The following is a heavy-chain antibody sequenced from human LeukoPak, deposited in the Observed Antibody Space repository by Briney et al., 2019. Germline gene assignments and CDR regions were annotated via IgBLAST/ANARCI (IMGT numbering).Heavy chain of an antibody. Sequence: GGSLRLSCAASGFTFSHCGFHWVRQAPGKGLEWVAFISNDGSKTYFAEFVKGRFTISRDDSKNTVFLQMNSLRAEDTAVYYCARGGSGWTYAMDVWGQGTTVTVSS. J-gene: IGHJ6*02. D-gene: IGHD6-19*01. CDR2: ISNDGSKT. V-gene: IGHV3-33*01. CDR3: ARGGSGWTYAMDV. CDR1: GFTFSHCG.